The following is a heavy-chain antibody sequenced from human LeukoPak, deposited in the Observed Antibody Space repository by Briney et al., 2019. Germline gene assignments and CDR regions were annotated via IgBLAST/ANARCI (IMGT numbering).Heavy chain of an antibody. V-gene: IGHV1-2*02. D-gene: IGHD2-2*01. Sequence: ASVKVSCKASGYTFTGYYMHWVRQAPGQGLEWMGWINPNSGSTNYAQKFQGRVTMTRDTSISTAYKELSRLRSDDTAVYYCARSVKEGYCSSTSCPEFDYWGQGTLVTVSS. CDR1: GYTFTGYY. J-gene: IGHJ4*02. CDR3: ARSVKEGYCSSTSCPEFDY. CDR2: INPNSGST.